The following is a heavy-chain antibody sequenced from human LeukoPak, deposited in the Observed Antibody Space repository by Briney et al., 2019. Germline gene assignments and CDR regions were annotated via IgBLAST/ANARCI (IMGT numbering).Heavy chain of an antibody. CDR1: GGSISSGSYY. J-gene: IGHJ6*03. CDR3: ARAIAAAGRGYYYYYYMDV. D-gene: IGHD6-13*01. Sequence: NTSETLSLTCTVSGGSISSGSYYWSWIRQPAGKGLEWIGRIYTSGSTNYNPSLKSRVTISVDTSKNQFSLKLSSVTAADTAVYYCARAIAAAGRGYYYYYYMDVWGKGTTVTISS. CDR2: IYTSGST. V-gene: IGHV4-61*02.